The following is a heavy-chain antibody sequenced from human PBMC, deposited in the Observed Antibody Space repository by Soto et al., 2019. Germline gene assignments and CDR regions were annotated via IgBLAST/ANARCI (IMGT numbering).Heavy chain of an antibody. Sequence: HPGGSLRLSCAASGFTFSNYAMHWVRQPPGKGLEWVARTSYDGSQLNYIDSVKGRFTISKDSSTKTLYLQMTNLRPEDTAVYYCAKEVTLSDYDYWGQGTLVTVSS. V-gene: IGHV3-30*18. J-gene: IGHJ4*02. CDR1: GFTFSNYA. CDR2: TSYDGSQL. CDR3: AKEVTLSDYDY.